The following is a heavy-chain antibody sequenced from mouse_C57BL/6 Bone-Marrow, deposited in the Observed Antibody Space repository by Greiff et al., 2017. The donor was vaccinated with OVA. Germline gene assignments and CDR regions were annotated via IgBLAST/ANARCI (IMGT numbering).Heavy chain of an antibody. V-gene: IGHV1-54*01. Sequence: QVQLQQSGAELVRPGTSVKVSCKASGYAFTNYLIEWVKQRPGQGLEWIGVINPGSGGTNYNEKFKGKATLPADKSSSTAYMQLSSLTSEDSAVYFCARGDGYAMDYWGQGTSVTVSS. CDR3: ARGDGYAMDY. J-gene: IGHJ4*01. CDR1: GYAFTNYL. CDR2: INPGSGGT.